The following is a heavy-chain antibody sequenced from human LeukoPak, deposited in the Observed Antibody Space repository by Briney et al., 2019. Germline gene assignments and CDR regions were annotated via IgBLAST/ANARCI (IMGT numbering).Heavy chain of an antibody. Sequence: SETLSLSCTVSGGSISSSSYYWGWIRQPPGKGLEWIGSIYYSGSTYYNPSLKSRITISVDTSKNQFSLMLSSVTAADTAVYYCARLEVAGTSDYWCQGTLVTVSP. CDR2: IYYSGST. CDR1: GGSISSSSYY. D-gene: IGHD6-19*01. V-gene: IGHV4-39*01. J-gene: IGHJ4*02. CDR3: ARLEVAGTSDY.